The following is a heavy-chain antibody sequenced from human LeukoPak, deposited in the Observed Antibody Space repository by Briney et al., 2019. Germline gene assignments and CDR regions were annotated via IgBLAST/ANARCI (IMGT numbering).Heavy chain of an antibody. V-gene: IGHV1-69*13. J-gene: IGHJ6*02. CDR3: ATEGIVGAPYYSYAVDV. CDR2: IIPIFGTA. D-gene: IGHD1-26*01. CDR1: GGTFSIYA. Sequence: SVTVSFTASGGTFSIYAISWVRQAPGQGLELMGGIIPIFGTANYAQKFQGRVTITADESTSTAYMELSSLRPEDTAVYYCATEGIVGAPYYSYAVDVWGQGTTVTVSS.